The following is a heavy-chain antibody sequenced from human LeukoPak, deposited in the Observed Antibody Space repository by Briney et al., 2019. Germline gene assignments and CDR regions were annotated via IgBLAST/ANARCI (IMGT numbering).Heavy chain of an antibody. Sequence: SEILSLTCTVSGGSISGYYWSWIRQPPGKGLEWIGEINHSGSTNYNPSLKSRVTISVDTSKNQFSLKLSSVTAADTAVYYCARRPTAYYYYYYMDVWGKGTTVTVSS. CDR2: INHSGST. CDR1: GGSISGYY. J-gene: IGHJ6*03. V-gene: IGHV4-34*01. CDR3: ARRPTAYYYYYYMDV. D-gene: IGHD4-17*01.